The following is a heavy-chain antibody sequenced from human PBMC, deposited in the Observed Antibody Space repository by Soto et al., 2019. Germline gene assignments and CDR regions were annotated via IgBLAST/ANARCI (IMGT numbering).Heavy chain of an antibody. Sequence: SETLSLTCAVAGGSISSGGYTWSWIRQPPGKGLEWIGYIYHSGSTYYNPSLKGRVTISVYRSKNQFSLKLSSVTAADTAVYYCATAPGPYWGQGTLVTVSS. CDR3: ATAPGPY. V-gene: IGHV4-30-2*01. CDR2: IYHSGST. CDR1: GGSISSGGYT. J-gene: IGHJ4*02.